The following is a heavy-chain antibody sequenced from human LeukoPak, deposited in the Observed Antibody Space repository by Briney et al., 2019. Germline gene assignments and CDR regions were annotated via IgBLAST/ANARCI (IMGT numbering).Heavy chain of an antibody. V-gene: IGHV1-8*01. CDR3: ARGPWVVIQPNSYYYYMDV. CDR2: MNPNSGNT. J-gene: IGHJ6*03. D-gene: IGHD3-22*01. CDR1: GYTFTSYD. Sequence: ASVKVSCKASGYTFTSYDINWVRQATGQGLEWMGWMNPNSGNTGYAQKFQGRVTMTSNTSISTAYMELSSLRSGDTAVYYCARGPWVVIQPNSYYYYMDVWGKGTTVTASS.